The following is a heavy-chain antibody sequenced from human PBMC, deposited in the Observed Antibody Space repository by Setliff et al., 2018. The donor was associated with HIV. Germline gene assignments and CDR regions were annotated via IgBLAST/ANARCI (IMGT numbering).Heavy chain of an antibody. D-gene: IGHD3-9*01. CDR1: GGSTSNSY. Sequence: SETLSLTCSVSGGSTSNSYWSWIRQPAGKGLEWIGRLHASGNTNYNPSLKSRVTMSRDTSKNQLSLRLTSVTAADTAVYYCARDVLKSNYLGYYNYLDVWGKGTTVTVSS. CDR3: ARDVLKSNYLGYYNYLDV. J-gene: IGHJ6*03. CDR2: LHASGNT. V-gene: IGHV4-4*07.